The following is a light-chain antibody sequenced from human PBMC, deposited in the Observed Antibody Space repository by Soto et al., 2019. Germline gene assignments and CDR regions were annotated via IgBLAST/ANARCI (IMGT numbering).Light chain of an antibody. V-gene: IGKV3-15*01. Sequence: RVMTQSRATLSVCAVERSTVSWMSRESVNSNCACQQQKLCPGPRGLIFGASTRATGIPARLSGSGSGTEFSLTINRLQSEDFAVYYCQEYNTWPWMVGQGTKVDIK. J-gene: IGKJ1*01. CDR2: GAS. CDR1: ESVNSN. CDR3: QEYNTWPWM.